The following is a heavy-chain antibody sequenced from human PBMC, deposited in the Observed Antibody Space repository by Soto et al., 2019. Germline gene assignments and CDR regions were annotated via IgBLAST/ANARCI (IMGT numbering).Heavy chain of an antibody. CDR1: GATFSSYA. D-gene: IGHD6-19*01. V-gene: IGHV1-69*13. Sequence: AAVKVSCKASGATFSSYAISWVRQAPGQGLEWMGGIIPIFGTANYAQKFQGRVTITADESTSTAYMELRNLRSDDTAVYFCARAALGGAVAASVYWGQGSLVTVSS. CDR3: ARAALGGAVAASVY. J-gene: IGHJ4*02. CDR2: IIPIFGTA.